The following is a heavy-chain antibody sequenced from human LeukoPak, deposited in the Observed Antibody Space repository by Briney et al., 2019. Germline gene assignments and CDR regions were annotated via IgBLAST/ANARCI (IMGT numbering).Heavy chain of an antibody. J-gene: IGHJ4*02. CDR1: GFTFSSYS. V-gene: IGHV3-48*04. CDR2: ISSRSRTI. CDR3: ARASGSYCGGDCFNIFDS. Sequence: PGGSLRLSCAASGFTFSSYSMNWVRQAPGKGLEWVSYISSRSRTIFYADSVKGRFTISRDNAKNSLYLQMNSLRAEDTAVYYCARASGSYCGGDCFNIFDSWGQGTLVTVSS. D-gene: IGHD2-21*02.